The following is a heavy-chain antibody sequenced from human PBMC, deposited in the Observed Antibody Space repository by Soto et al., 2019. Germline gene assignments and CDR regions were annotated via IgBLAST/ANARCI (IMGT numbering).Heavy chain of an antibody. Sequence: EVQLLESGGGLVQPGGSLRLSCAASGCTFTMYAMTCVRQAPGKGLEWFSTISGPGGSTYYADSVKGRFSISRDNSKNMLYLQMNSLRAEDTAVYYCAKVVVAGLDYYYGMDVWGQGTTVTVSS. J-gene: IGHJ6*02. CDR1: GCTFTMYA. D-gene: IGHD6-19*01. V-gene: IGHV3-23*01. CDR2: ISGPGGST. CDR3: AKVVVAGLDYYYGMDV.